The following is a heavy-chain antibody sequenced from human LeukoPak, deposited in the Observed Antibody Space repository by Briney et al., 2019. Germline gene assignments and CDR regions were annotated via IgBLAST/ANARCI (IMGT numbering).Heavy chain of an antibody. V-gene: IGHV3-49*03. Sequence: GGSLRLSCTASGFTFGDCAMSWIRQAPGKGLEWVGFIRSNVYGAITEYAASVKGGFTISRDDSKSIAYLQMSSLKTEDTAVYYCTRGNYYFDYWGQGTLVTVSS. J-gene: IGHJ4*02. CDR1: GFTFGDCA. CDR2: IRSNVYGAIT. CDR3: TRGNYYFDY.